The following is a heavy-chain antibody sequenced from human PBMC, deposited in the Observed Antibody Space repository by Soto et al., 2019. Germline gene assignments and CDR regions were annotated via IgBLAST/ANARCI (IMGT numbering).Heavy chain of an antibody. CDR3: AREPQYSAGWGPGLDI. J-gene: IGHJ3*02. CDR1: GYNFKNYG. CDR2: ISGYNGNT. V-gene: IGHV1-18*01. D-gene: IGHD1-26*01. Sequence: QVQLEQSGAEVKKPGASVKVSCKASGYNFKNYGITWVRQAPGQGLEWMGWISGYNGNTKYAQKLQGRVTMTTDTSTNIVYMDLRSLKSDDTAVYYCAREPQYSAGWGPGLDICGQGTMVTVSS.